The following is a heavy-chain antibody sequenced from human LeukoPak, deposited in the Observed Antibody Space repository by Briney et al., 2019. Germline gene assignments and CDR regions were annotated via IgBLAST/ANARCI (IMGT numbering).Heavy chain of an antibody. Sequence: RSETLSLTCTVSGGSISSYYWSWIRQPPGKGLEWIGYIYYSGSTNYNPSLKSRVTISVDTSKNQFSLKLSSVTAADTAVYYCARDGYGAEAFDIWGQGTMVTVSS. CDR2: IYYSGST. J-gene: IGHJ3*02. CDR3: ARDGYGAEAFDI. D-gene: IGHD3-10*01. CDR1: GGSISSYY. V-gene: IGHV4-59*01.